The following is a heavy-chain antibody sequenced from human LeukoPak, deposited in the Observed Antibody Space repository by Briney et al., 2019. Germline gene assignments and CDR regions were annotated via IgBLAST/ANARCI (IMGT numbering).Heavy chain of an antibody. CDR1: GFTFSSYG. D-gene: IGHD2-8*01. J-gene: IGHJ3*02. CDR2: ISYDGSNK. V-gene: IGHV3-30*18. CDR3: AKGGCTNGVCYQDAFDI. Sequence: GGSLRLSCAASGFTFSSYGMHWVRQAPGKGLEWVAVISYDGSNKYYADSVKGRFTISRDNSKNTLYLQMNSLRAEDTAVYYCAKGGCTNGVCYQDAFDIWGQGTMVTVSS.